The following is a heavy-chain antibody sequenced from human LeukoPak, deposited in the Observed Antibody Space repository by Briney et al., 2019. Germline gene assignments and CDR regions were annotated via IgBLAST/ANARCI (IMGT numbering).Heavy chain of an antibody. D-gene: IGHD5-18*01. CDR3: AKSGGYSYVWAFDY. V-gene: IGHV3-23*01. CDR2: ISGSGSST. J-gene: IGHJ4*02. CDR1: GFTFSSYA. Sequence: QPGGSLRLSCAASGFTFSSYAMSWVRQAPGKGLEWVSAISGSGSSTYYADSVKGRFTISRDNSKNTLYPQMNSLRAEDTAVYYCAKSGGYSYVWAFDYWGQGTLVTVSS.